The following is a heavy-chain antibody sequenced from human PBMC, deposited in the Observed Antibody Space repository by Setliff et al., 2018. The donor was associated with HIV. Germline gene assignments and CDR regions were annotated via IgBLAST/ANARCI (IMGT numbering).Heavy chain of an antibody. CDR1: GGTFSKDA. Sequence: SVKVSCKASGGTFSKDAINWVREAPGQGLEWMGGIIPIFSTTTYAQKSQGRVTITADDSTSTVYMELSSLKSEDTAMYYCARVAFYGSGSYEDYWGQGTLVTVSS. J-gene: IGHJ4*02. CDR2: IIPIFSTT. CDR3: ARVAFYGSGSYEDY. V-gene: IGHV1-69*13. D-gene: IGHD3-10*01.